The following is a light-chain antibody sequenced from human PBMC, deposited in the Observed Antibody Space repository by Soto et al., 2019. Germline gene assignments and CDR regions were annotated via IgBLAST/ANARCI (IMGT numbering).Light chain of an antibody. J-gene: IGKJ5*01. V-gene: IGKV1-5*03. CDR1: QVISTS. CDR3: QESSSDSYT. CDR2: RAS. Sequence: DIQLTQSPSFLSPSIGESVTTTCRASQVISTSLAWYQQASGKAPKLLIYRASSLESGVSSRFSGRGSGTQFTLTINYLQPDDFATYYCQESSSDSYTFGQGTRLEIK.